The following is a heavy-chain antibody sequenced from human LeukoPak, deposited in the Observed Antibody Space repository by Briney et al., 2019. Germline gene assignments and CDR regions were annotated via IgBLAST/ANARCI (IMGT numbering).Heavy chain of an antibody. CDR2: ISSSGSTI. D-gene: IGHD4-17*01. CDR3: ARYYDYGDKYFDY. CDR1: GFTFSNAW. J-gene: IGHJ4*02. Sequence: GGSLRLSCAASGFTFSNAWMSWVRQAPGKGLEWVSYISSSGSTIYYADSVKGRFTISRDNAKNSLYLQMNSLRAEDTAVYYCARYYDYGDKYFDYWGQGTLVTVSS. V-gene: IGHV3-11*01.